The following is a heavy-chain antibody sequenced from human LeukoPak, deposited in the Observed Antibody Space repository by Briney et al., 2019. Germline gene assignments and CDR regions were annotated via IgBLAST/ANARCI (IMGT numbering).Heavy chain of an antibody. CDR2: ISSSSGYI. V-gene: IGHV3-21*01. Sequence: TGGSLRLSCAASGFTFSSYSMNWVRQAPGKGLEWVSSISSSSGYIYYADSVKGRFTISRDNAKNSLYLQMNSLRAEDTAVYYCATSPGLGYSSSLTDVDYWGQGTLVTVSS. J-gene: IGHJ4*02. CDR1: GFTFSSYS. D-gene: IGHD6-6*01. CDR3: ATSPGLGYSSSLTDVDY.